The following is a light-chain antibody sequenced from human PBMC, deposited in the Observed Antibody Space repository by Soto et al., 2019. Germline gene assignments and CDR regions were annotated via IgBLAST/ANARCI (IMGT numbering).Light chain of an antibody. V-gene: IGLV4-69*01. J-gene: IGLJ2*01. CDR1: SGHSSYA. CDR3: LTWGTGTVV. Sequence: QLVLPQSPSASAALGASVKLTCTLSSGHSSYAIAWHQQQPEKGPRYLMKLNSDSSHSKGDGIPDRISGSSSGGERYITISSLRCEDVAGYYCLTWGTGTVVLVGGIKLTVL. CDR2: LNSDSSH.